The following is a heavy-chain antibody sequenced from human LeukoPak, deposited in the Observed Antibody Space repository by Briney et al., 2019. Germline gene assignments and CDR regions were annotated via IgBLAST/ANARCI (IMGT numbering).Heavy chain of an antibody. CDR1: GLTFSSYD. V-gene: IGHV3-64*01. D-gene: IGHD5-24*01. CDR2: ISSNGGST. J-gene: IGHJ4*02. Sequence: GGSLRLSCAASGLTFSSYDMYWVRQAPGKGLKYVSHISSNGGSTYYANSVKGRFTISRDDFKNTLYLQMGSLRAEDMAVYFCARERRDGYNLRQLDYWGQGTLVTVSS. CDR3: ARERRDGYNLRQLDY.